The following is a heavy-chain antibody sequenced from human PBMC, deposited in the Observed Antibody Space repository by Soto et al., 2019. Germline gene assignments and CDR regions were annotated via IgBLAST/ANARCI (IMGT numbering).Heavy chain of an antibody. CDR1: GSTFSSYG. V-gene: IGHV1-69*13. D-gene: IGHD1-26*01. Sequence: ASVTGSCQASGSTFSSYGISWVRQAPGQGLEWMGGISAIIGKANYAQKLQGRVTITADESTSTAYMELSSLRSEDTAVYYCARVEGATEFDYWGQGTLVTVSS. CDR3: ARVEGATEFDY. J-gene: IGHJ4*02. CDR2: ISAIIGKA.